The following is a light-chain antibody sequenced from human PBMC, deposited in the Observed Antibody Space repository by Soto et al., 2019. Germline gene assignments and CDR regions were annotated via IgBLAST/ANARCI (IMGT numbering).Light chain of an antibody. J-gene: IGKJ5*01. CDR2: GAS. CDR3: QQYNNWASIT. CDR1: QSVSSN. Sequence: EIVMTQSPATPSVSPGGRAALSCRASQSVSSNLAWYQQKPGQAPRLLIYGASTRATGIPARFSGSGSGTEFTLTISSLQSEDFAVYYCQQYNNWASITFGQGTRLEV. V-gene: IGKV3-15*01.